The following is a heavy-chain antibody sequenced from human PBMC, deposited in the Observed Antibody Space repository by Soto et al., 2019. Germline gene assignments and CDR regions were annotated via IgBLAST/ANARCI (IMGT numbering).Heavy chain of an antibody. J-gene: IGHJ3*02. D-gene: IGHD5-18*01. Sequence: VASVKVSCKASGYTFTSYDINWVRQATGQGLEWMGWMNPNSGNTGYAQKFRGRVTMTRNTSISTAYMELSSLRSEDTAVYYCARAAEVDTAMVTGPAFDIWGQGTMVTVSS. V-gene: IGHV1-8*01. CDR3: ARAAEVDTAMVTGPAFDI. CDR1: GYTFTSYD. CDR2: MNPNSGNT.